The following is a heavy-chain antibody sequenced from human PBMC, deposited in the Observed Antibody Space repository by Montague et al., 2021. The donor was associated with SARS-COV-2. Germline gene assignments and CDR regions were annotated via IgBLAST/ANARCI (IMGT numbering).Heavy chain of an antibody. CDR3: VGAPNEYYFDY. J-gene: IGHJ4*02. Sequence: SETLSLTCDVYGGSFSRYFWSWIRQPPGRGPELIGHISPTGSTRYNPSLDSRVTISLDMSKSRLSLELISVTVADTSIYFCVGAPNEYYFDYWGQGTPVSVSS. V-gene: IGHV4-34*01. CDR2: ISPTGST. D-gene: IGHD3-16*01. CDR1: GGSFSRYF.